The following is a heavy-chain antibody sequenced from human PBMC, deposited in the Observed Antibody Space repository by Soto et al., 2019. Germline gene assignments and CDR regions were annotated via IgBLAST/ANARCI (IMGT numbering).Heavy chain of an antibody. D-gene: IGHD2-2*01. CDR2: VYYSGSS. CDR1: GDSISGGASF. J-gene: IGHJ5*02. CDR3: AKLSFTSSTCYFPGWFDP. Sequence: SETLSLTGTVSGDSISGGASFWSWIRQPPGKGLEWIANVYYSGSSYYNPSLKSRLTISVDTTKNQFSLQLKSMTAADTAVYYCAKLSFTSSTCYFPGWFDPWGQGTLVTVSS. V-gene: IGHV4-31*03.